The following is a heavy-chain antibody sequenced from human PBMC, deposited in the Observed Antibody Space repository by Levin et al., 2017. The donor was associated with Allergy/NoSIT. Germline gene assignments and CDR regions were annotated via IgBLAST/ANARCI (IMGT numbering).Heavy chain of an antibody. Sequence: GESLKISCKASGYTFTSYYMHWVRQAPGQGLEWMGIINPSGGSTSYAQKFQGRVTMTRDTSTSTVYMELSSLRSEDTAVYYCRVVVPAAERDYWGQGTLVTVSS. J-gene: IGHJ4*02. CDR1: GYTFTSYY. D-gene: IGHD2-2*01. CDR3: RVVVPAAERDY. CDR2: INPSGGST. V-gene: IGHV1-46*01.